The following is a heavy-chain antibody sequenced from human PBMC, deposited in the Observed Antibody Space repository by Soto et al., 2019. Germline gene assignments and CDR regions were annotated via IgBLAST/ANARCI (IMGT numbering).Heavy chain of an antibody. Sequence: QVQLVESGGGVAQPGRSLRLSCAASGFTFSSYGMHWVRQAPGKGLEWVAVIWYDGSNKYYADSVKGRFTISRDNSKNTLYLQMNSLRAEDTAVYYCARDGLYSSSLEDYYYGMDVWGQGTTVTVSS. V-gene: IGHV3-33*01. CDR2: IWYDGSNK. CDR1: GFTFSSYG. J-gene: IGHJ6*02. CDR3: ARDGLYSSSLEDYYYGMDV. D-gene: IGHD6-13*01.